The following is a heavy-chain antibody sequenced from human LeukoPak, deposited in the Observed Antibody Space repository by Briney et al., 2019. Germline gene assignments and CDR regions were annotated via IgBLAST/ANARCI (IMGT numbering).Heavy chain of an antibody. CDR1: GVSFSGYY. CDR2: IYHSGST. D-gene: IGHD3-10*01. Sequence: PSETLSLTCAVYGVSFSGYYWSWLRQPPGKGLEWFGEIYHSGSTNYNPDLKSRVTISVDTSKNQFSLKLSSVTAADTAVYYCARDRGGARADLDVWGQGTKVTVAS. CDR3: ARDRGGARADLDV. V-gene: IGHV4-34*01. J-gene: IGHJ3*01.